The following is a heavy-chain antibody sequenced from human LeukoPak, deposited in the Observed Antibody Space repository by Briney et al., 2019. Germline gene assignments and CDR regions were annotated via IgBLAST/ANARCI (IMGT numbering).Heavy chain of an antibody. CDR2: ISSSGSTI. D-gene: IGHD6-19*01. CDR3: AREERRGIAVANDAFDI. Sequence: GGSLRLSCAASGFTFSDYYMSWIRQAPGKGLEWVSYISSSGSTIYYADSVKGRFTISRDNAKNSLYLQMNSLRAEDTAVYHCAREERRGIAVANDAFDIWGQGTMVTVSS. CDR1: GFTFSDYY. V-gene: IGHV3-11*01. J-gene: IGHJ3*02.